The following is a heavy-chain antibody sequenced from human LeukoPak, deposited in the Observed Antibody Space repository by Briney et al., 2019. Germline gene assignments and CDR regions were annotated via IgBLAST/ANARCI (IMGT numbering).Heavy chain of an antibody. CDR1: GFTFSSNY. D-gene: IGHD1-26*01. Sequence: PGVSLRLSCTASGFTFSSNYMSWVRQAPGKGLEWVSIIYSGGSTFYADSVKGRFTISRDNSKNTLYLQMNRMRAEDTAVYYCATYSGAHHKNFDYWGQGTPVTVSS. J-gene: IGHJ4*02. CDR3: ATYSGAHHKNFDY. V-gene: IGHV3-53*01. CDR2: IYSGGST.